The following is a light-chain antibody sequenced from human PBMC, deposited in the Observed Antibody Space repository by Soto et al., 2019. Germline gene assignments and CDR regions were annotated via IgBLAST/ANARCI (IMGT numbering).Light chain of an antibody. Sequence: QSVLTQPPSASGSPGQSVTISCTGASSDIGSYNFVSWYQQHPDKAPKLLIYDVTQRLSGVPDRFSGSKSGNTASLTVSGLLAEDEADYYCTSYAGSNFPVVFGGGTKLTVL. CDR2: DVT. CDR1: SSDIGSYNF. V-gene: IGLV2-8*01. CDR3: TSYAGSNFPVV. J-gene: IGLJ2*01.